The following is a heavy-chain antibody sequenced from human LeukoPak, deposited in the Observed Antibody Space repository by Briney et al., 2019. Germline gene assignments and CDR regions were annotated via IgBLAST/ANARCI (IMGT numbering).Heavy chain of an antibody. CDR2: ISDTGNT. V-gene: IGHV3-23*01. CDR3: AQAAHYYDSSGYYYGAAWYFDL. D-gene: IGHD3-22*01. CDR1: GFTLGSYA. Sequence: GGCLRLSCAASGFTLGSYAMSWVRQARGKGLEWVSAISDTGNTYHADSVKGRFTISRDSSKNTLFLQMTRLRAEDTAVSYCAQAAHYYDSSGYYYGAAWYFDLWGRGTLVTVSS. J-gene: IGHJ2*01.